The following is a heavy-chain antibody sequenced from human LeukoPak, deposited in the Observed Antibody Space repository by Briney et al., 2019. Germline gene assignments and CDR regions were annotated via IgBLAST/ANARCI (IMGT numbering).Heavy chain of an antibody. D-gene: IGHD3-22*01. CDR2: INHSGST. J-gene: IGHJ4*02. Sequence: SETLSLTCAVYGGSFSGYYWGWIRQPPGKGLEWIGEINHSGSTNYNPSLKSRVTISVDTSKNQFSLKLSSVTAADTAVYYCARRLKPRKYYDSSGYSYYFDYWGQGTLVTVSS. CDR3: ARRLKPRKYYDSSGYSYYFDY. CDR1: GGSFSGYY. V-gene: IGHV4-34*01.